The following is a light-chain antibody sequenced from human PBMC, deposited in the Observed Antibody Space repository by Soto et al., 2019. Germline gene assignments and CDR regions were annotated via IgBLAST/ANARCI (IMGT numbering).Light chain of an antibody. CDR2: AAS. CDR1: QGISSY. V-gene: IGKV1-8*01. Sequence: AIRMPQSPSSLSSSTGDRVTITCRASQGISSYLAWYQQKPGKAPKLLIYAASTLQSGVPSRFSGSGSGTDFTLTISCLQSEDFATYYGQQYYSYPLTFGGGTKVEIK. CDR3: QQYYSYPLT. J-gene: IGKJ4*01.